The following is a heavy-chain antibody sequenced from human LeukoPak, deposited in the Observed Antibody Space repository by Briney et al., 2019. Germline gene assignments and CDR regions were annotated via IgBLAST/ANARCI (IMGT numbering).Heavy chain of an antibody. V-gene: IGHV4-30-4*08. CDR1: GGSISSGDYY. CDR2: IYYSGST. CDR3: ASSQGPLGYLEWLLGAFDI. Sequence: SQTLSLTCTVSGGSISSGDYYWSWIRQPPGKGLEWIGYIYYSGSTYYNPSLKSRVTISVDTSKNQFSLKLSSVTAADTAVYYCASSQGPLGYLEWLLGAFDIWGQGTMVTVSS. J-gene: IGHJ3*02. D-gene: IGHD3-3*01.